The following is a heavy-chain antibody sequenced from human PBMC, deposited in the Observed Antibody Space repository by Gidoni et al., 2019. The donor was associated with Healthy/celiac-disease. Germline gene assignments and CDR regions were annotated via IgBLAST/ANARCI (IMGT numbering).Heavy chain of an antibody. Sequence: QVQLVQSGAEVKKPGPSVTVSCKASRYTFTGYYMHWVRQAPGQGLEWMGWINPNSGGTNYAQKFQGWVTMARDTSISTAYMELSRLRSDDTGVYYCARAAGSGLSSSLGYMDVWGKGTTVNVS. CDR2: INPNSGGT. D-gene: IGHD6-13*01. CDR3: ARAAGSGLSSSLGYMDV. CDR1: RYTFTGYY. V-gene: IGHV1-2*04. J-gene: IGHJ6*03.